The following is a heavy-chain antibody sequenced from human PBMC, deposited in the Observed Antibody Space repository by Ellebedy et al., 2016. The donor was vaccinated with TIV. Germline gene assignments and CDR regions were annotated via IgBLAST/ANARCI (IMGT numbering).Heavy chain of an antibody. V-gene: IGHV1-24*01. Sequence: ASVKVSCKVSGYLFSEFSMHWVRQAPGKGLEWMGRFDTADGKTIYAQKFQGSATLTEDTSTDTADMELSSLRSEDTAIYYCATCRLSRADYWGQGTLITVSS. CDR1: GYLFSEFS. D-gene: IGHD6-25*01. CDR3: ATCRLSRADY. CDR2: FDTADGKT. J-gene: IGHJ4*02.